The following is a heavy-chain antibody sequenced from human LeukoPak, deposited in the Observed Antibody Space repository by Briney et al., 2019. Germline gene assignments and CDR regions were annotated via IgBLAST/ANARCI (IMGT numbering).Heavy chain of an antibody. V-gene: IGHV1-18*01. J-gene: IGHJ5*02. CDR1: GYTFTSYG. CDR3: ARVAQGPASYYYGSGRNWFDP. CDR2: ISAYNGNT. D-gene: IGHD3-10*01. Sequence: ASVKVSCKASGYTFTSYGISWVRQAPGQGLEWMGWISAYNGNTTYAQKLQGRVTMTTDTSTSTAYMELRSLRSDDTAVYYCARVAQGPASYYYGSGRNWFDPWGQGTLVTVSS.